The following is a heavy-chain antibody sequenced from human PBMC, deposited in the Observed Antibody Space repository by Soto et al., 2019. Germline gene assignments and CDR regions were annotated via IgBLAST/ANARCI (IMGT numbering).Heavy chain of an antibody. CDR3: ARDGLGYCSGGSCLLGAFDI. D-gene: IGHD2-15*01. V-gene: IGHV3-33*01. J-gene: IGHJ3*02. CDR1: GFSFSSYC. Sequence: GGSLRLSCAASGFSFSSYCMHWVRQAPGKGLEWVAVIWYDGSNKYYADSVKGRFTISRDNSKNTLYLQMNSLRAEDTAVYYCARDGLGYCSGGSCLLGAFDIWGQGTMVTVS. CDR2: IWYDGSNK.